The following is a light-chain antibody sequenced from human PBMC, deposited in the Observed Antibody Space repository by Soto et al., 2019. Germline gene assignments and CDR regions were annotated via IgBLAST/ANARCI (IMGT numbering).Light chain of an antibody. J-gene: IGLJ1*01. CDR2: SNN. V-gene: IGLV1-47*02. CDR3: AAWDDSLSGYV. Sequence: QAVVTQPPSASGTPGQRVTISCSGSSSNIGSNYVYWYQQLPGTAPKLLIYSNNQRPSGVPDRFSGSKSGTSASLAISGLRSEDEADYYCAAWDDSLSGYVFGTGTKLT. CDR1: SSNIGSNY.